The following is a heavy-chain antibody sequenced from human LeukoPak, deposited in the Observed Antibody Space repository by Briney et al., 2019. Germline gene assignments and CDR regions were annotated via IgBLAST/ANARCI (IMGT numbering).Heavy chain of an antibody. CDR1: GFTFSSYS. CDR2: ISSSSSYI. D-gene: IGHD4-17*01. J-gene: IGHJ4*02. CDR3: AREVVYGDYFDY. Sequence: PGGSLRLSCAASGFTFSSYSMSWVRQAPGKGLEWVSSISSSSSYIYYADSVKGRFTISRDNAKNSLYLQMNSLRAEDTAVYYCAREVVYGDYFDYWGQGTLVTVSS. V-gene: IGHV3-21*01.